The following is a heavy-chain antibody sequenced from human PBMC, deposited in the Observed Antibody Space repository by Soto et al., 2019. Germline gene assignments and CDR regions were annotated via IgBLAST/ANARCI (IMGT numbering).Heavy chain of an antibody. CDR3: ARSSGLGFGELLPDV. D-gene: IGHD3-10*01. J-gene: IGHJ6*04. CDR1: GYSFTSYW. V-gene: IGHV5-51*01. CDR2: IYPGDSDT. Sequence: GESLKISCKGSGYSFTSYWIGWVRQMPGKGLEWMGIIYPGDSDTRYSPSFQGQVTISADKSISTAYLQWSSLKASDTAMYYCARSSGLGFGELLPDVWGKGTTVTVSS.